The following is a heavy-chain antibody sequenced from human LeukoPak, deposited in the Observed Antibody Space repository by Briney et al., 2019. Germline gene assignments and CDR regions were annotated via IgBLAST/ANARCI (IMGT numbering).Heavy chain of an antibody. CDR2: IYYSGGT. Sequence: PSETLSLTCTVSGGSISSSSYYWGWIRQPPGKGLEWIGSIYYSGGTYYNPSLKSRVTISVDTSKNQFSLKLSSVTAADTAVYYCARCTSTSCYNFDYWGQGTLVTVSS. CDR3: ARCTSTSCYNFDY. D-gene: IGHD2-2*02. CDR1: GGSISSSSYY. J-gene: IGHJ4*02. V-gene: IGHV4-39*01.